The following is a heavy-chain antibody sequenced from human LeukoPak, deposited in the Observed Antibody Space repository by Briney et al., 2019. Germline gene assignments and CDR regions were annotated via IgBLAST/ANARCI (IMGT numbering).Heavy chain of an antibody. CDR1: GFIFNTHI. J-gene: IGHJ3*02. V-gene: IGHV3-23*01. CDR2: IRGGGTSE. Sequence: GGSLRLSCAASGFIFNTHIMHWVRQAPGKGPEWVSAIRGGGTSEFYADSVKGRFRISRDNSKDTLFLQMNSLRAEDTAVYYCARDPNGDYIGAFDMWGPGTMVTVSS. D-gene: IGHD4-17*01. CDR3: ARDPNGDYIGAFDM.